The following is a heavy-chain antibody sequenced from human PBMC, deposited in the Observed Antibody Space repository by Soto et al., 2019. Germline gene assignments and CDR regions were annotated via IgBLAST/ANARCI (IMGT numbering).Heavy chain of an antibody. D-gene: IGHD6-6*01. Sequence: GGSLRLSCAASGGTFSSYAMSWVRQAPGKGLEWVSAISGSGGSTYYADSVKGRFTISRDNSKNTLYLQMNSLRAEDTAVYYCAKDGSSSTYYYYGMDVWGQGTTVTVSS. V-gene: IGHV3-23*01. J-gene: IGHJ6*02. CDR1: GGTFSSYA. CDR2: ISGSGGST. CDR3: AKDGSSSTYYYYGMDV.